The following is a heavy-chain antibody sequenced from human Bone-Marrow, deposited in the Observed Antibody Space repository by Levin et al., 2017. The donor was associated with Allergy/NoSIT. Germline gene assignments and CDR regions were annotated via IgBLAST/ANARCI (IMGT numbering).Heavy chain of an antibody. CDR1: GFAFSKYG. V-gene: IGHV3-33*01. J-gene: IGHJ4*02. D-gene: IGHD1-26*01. CDR3: ARDFRKSGDY. CDR2: IWYDGSNK. Sequence: GESLKISCAASGFAFSKYGIHWVRQAPGKGLEWVAIIWYDGSNKYYSDSVRGRFTISRDDSKNTVYLQMDSLRVEDTAVYYCARDFRKSGDYWGQGTLVSVSS.